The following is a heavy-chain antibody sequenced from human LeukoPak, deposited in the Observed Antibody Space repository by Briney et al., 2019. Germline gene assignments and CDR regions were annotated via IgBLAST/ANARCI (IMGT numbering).Heavy chain of an antibody. D-gene: IGHD6-19*01. CDR1: GFTFDDYA. V-gene: IGHV3-21*01. CDR3: ARDGGWYVFDY. J-gene: IGHJ4*02. Sequence: GGSLRLSCAASGFTFDDYAMHWVRQAPGKGLEWVSSISSSSSYIYYADSVKGRFTISRDNAKNSLYLQMNSLRAEDTAVYYCARDGGWYVFDYWGQGTLVTVSS. CDR2: ISSSSSYI.